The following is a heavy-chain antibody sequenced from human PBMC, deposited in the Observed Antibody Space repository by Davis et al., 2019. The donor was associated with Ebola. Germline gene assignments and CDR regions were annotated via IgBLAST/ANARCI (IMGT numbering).Heavy chain of an antibody. Sequence: SETLSLTCTVSGGSISSGGYYWSWIRQHPGKGLEWIGYIYYSGSTYYNPSLKSRVTISVDTSKNQFSLKLSSVTAADTAVYHCASQGLRVATIIDAFDIWGQGTMVTVSS. J-gene: IGHJ3*02. V-gene: IGHV4-31*03. D-gene: IGHD5-12*01. CDR3: ASQGLRVATIIDAFDI. CDR1: GGSISSGGYY. CDR2: IYYSGST.